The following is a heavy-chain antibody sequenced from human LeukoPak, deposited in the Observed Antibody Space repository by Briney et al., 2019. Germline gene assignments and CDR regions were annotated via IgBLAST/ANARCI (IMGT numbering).Heavy chain of an antibody. CDR1: GGTFSSYA. CDR2: IIPIFGTA. J-gene: IGHJ4*02. V-gene: IGHV1-69*13. Sequence: GASVKVSCKASGGTFSSYAISWVRQAPGQGLEWMGGIIPIFGTANYAQKFQGRVTITADESTSTAYMELSSLRSEDTAVYYCAQRAPAVAGTDYWGQGTLVTVSS. CDR3: AQRAPAVAGTDY. D-gene: IGHD6-19*01.